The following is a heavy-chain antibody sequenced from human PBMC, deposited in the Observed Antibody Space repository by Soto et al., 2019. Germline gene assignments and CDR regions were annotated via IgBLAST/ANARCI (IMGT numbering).Heavy chain of an antibody. D-gene: IGHD4-17*01. CDR1: GGSISSGGYY. V-gene: IGHV4-31*03. J-gene: IGHJ4*02. CDR2: IYYSGST. Sequence: PSETLSLTCTVSGGSISSGGYYWSWIRQHPGKGLEWIGYIYYSGSTYYNPSLKSRVTISVDTSKNQFSLKLSSVTAADTAVYYCARSPTTVVSSFDYWGQGTLVTVSS. CDR3: ARSPTTVVSSFDY.